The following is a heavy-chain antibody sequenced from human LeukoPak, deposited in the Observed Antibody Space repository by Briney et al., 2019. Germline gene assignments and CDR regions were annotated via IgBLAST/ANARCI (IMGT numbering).Heavy chain of an antibody. Sequence: GGSLRLSCATSVFTFSNAWMNWVRQAPGKGLERVGRIRSNSDGGTIDYAAPVKGRFTLSRDDSKTTLYLQMNSLKPEDTAVYYCATDFYDRTWGQGTLVTVSS. CDR1: VFTFSNAW. J-gene: IGHJ5*02. CDR3: ATDFYDRT. D-gene: IGHD3-22*01. V-gene: IGHV3-15*07. CDR2: IRSNSDGGTI.